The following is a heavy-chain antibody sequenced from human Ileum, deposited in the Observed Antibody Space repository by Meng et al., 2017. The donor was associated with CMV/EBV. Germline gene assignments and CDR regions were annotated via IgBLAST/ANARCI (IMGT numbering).Heavy chain of an antibody. J-gene: IGHJ4*02. Sequence: ASGFIFSTGWLNWVRQAPGEGLEWVGRIKSNTDGGTTDYATFVQGRFTISRDDSKNTLYLQMNSLKTEDTAMYYCTTGDGRSVGFDYWGQGSLVTVSS. CDR1: GFIFSTGW. CDR2: IKSNTDGGTT. D-gene: IGHD3-16*01. V-gene: IGHV3-15*07. CDR3: TTGDGRSVGFDY.